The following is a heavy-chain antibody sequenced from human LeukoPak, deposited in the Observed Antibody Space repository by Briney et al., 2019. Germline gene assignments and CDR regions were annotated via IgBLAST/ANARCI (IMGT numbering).Heavy chain of an antibody. CDR1: GYTFTGYY. D-gene: IGHD3-10*01. CDR2: INPNSGGT. J-gene: IGHJ4*02. CDR3: ARDYTMVRGVIDY. Sequence: ASVKVSCKASGYTFTGYYMHWVRQAPGQGLEWMGWINPNSGGTNYAQKFQGRVTMTRDTSISTAYMELSRLISDDTAVYYCARDYTMVRGVIDYWGQGTLVTVSS. V-gene: IGHV1-2*02.